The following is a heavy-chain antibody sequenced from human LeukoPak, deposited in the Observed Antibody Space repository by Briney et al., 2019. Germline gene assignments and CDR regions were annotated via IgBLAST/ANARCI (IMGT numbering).Heavy chain of an antibody. CDR3: AARAVAGTPYYFDY. Sequence: GGSLRLSCAASGFSFSSYEMNWVRQAPGKGLEWVLYISGSGSTIYYADSVKGRFTVSRDNAKNSLYLQMNSLRAEDTAVYYCAARAVAGTPYYFDYWGQGTLVTVSS. CDR2: ISGSGSTI. J-gene: IGHJ4*02. D-gene: IGHD6-19*01. CDR1: GFSFSSYE. V-gene: IGHV3-48*03.